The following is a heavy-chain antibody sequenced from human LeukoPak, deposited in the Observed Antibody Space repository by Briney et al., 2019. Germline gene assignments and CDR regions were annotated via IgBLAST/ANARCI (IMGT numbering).Heavy chain of an antibody. J-gene: IGHJ4*02. CDR3: AKDRRAVAGTPFDY. Sequence: GGSLRLSCAASGFTFSSYGMHWVRQAPGKGLEWVAFIRYDGSNKYYADSVKGRFTISRDNSKNTLYLQMNSLRAEDTAVYYCAKDRRAVAGTPFDYWGQGTLVTVSS. CDR2: IRYDGSNK. D-gene: IGHD6-19*01. V-gene: IGHV3-30*02. CDR1: GFTFSSYG.